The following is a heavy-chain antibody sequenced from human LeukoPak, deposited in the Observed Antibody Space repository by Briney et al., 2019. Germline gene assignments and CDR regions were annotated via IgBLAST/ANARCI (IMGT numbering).Heavy chain of an antibody. V-gene: IGHV4-30-4*08. CDR1: GGSISSGDYY. J-gene: IGHJ5*02. CDR3: ARAGIYGSGCYSPNWFDP. D-gene: IGHD3-10*01. CDR2: IYYSGST. Sequence: PSQTLSLTCTVSGGSISSGDYYWSWIRQPPGKGLEWIGYIYYSGSTYYNPSLKSRVTISVDTSKNQFSLKLSSVTAADTAVYYRARAGIYGSGCYSPNWFDPWGQGTLVTVSS.